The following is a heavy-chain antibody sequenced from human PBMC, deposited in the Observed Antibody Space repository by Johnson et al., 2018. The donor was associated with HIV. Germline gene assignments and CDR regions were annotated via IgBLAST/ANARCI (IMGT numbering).Heavy chain of an antibody. Sequence: VQVVESGGGLVKPGGSLRLSCAASGFIFSDYYMNWIRQAPGKGLEWVSYISSSGSTIYYADSVKGRFTISRDNAKNSLYLQMNSMRDEDTAVYYCARDSTPWGGDSVAYSFDIWGQGRMVTVSS. CDR1: GFIFSDYY. D-gene: IGHD4-17*01. CDR3: ARDSTPWGGDSVAYSFDI. CDR2: ISSSGSTI. J-gene: IGHJ3*02. V-gene: IGHV3-11*04.